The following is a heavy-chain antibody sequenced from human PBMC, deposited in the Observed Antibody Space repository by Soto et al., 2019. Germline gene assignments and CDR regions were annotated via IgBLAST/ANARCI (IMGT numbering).Heavy chain of an antibody. J-gene: IGHJ5*02. CDR3: ARYDAESGSNKLDP. V-gene: IGHV4-61*01. CDR2: IYYTGNT. CDR1: GGSVSSRSHF. Sequence: QVQLQESGPGVVKPSDTLSVTCTVSGGSVSSRSHFWSWIRQPPGGGLQWIGYIYYTGNTNYSPSLTSRAPLSVDTSRNQFSLRLTSVTAADTAIYYCARYDAESGSNKLDPWGQGTLVTVSS. D-gene: IGHD5-12*01.